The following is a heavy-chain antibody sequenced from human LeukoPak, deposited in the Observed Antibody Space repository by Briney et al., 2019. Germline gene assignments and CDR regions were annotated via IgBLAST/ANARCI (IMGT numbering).Heavy chain of an antibody. Sequence: SQTLSLTCVISGDSVSSSSVAWNWIGQSPSRGLEWLGRTYYRSKWYNDYAVSVKSRITINSDTSKNQFSLQLNSVTPEDTAVYYCARATWELPKAFDIWGQGTRVTVSS. D-gene: IGHD1-26*01. CDR3: ARATWELPKAFDI. CDR2: TYYRSKWYN. J-gene: IGHJ3*02. CDR1: GDSVSSSSVA. V-gene: IGHV6-1*01.